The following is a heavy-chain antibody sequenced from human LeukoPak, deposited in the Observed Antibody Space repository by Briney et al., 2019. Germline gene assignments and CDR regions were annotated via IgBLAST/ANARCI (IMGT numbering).Heavy chain of an antibody. CDR1: GYTFAGYY. CDR3: ARGRFGEWDNWFDP. D-gene: IGHD3-10*01. J-gene: IGHJ5*02. CDR2: INPNSGAT. V-gene: IGHV1-2*02. Sequence: ASVKVSCKASGYTFAGYYIHWVRQAPGQGLEWMAWINPNSGATNYAQKFQGRVTMTRDTSISTAYMELSRLTSDDTAVYFCARGRFGEWDNWFDPWGQGTLVTVSS.